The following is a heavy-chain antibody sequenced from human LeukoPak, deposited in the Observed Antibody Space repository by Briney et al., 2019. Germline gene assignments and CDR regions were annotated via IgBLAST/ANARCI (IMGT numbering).Heavy chain of an antibody. CDR3: ASGRGGNWPSYFDY. CDR2: IYIDGST. CDR1: GDSFRTYY. V-gene: IGHV4-4*07. Sequence: SETLSLTCNVSGDSFRTYYWSWMRHLAGKGLEWIGRIYIDGSTNYNPSLKSRVTMSIDTSKNQFSLRLRSVTAADTAVYYCASGRGGNWPSYFDYWGQGSLVTVSS. D-gene: IGHD4-23*01. J-gene: IGHJ4*02.